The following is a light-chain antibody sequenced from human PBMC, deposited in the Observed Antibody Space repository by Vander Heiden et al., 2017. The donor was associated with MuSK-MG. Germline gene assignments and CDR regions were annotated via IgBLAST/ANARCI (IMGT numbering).Light chain of an antibody. CDR2: LAS. V-gene: IGKV2-28*01. Sequence: DIVVTQSPLSLSVTPGEPASISCNASQSLLRLSKEKHYLDWYLQKPGQSQQLLFYLASTLASGVPDRFSGSGSDTAFTLRISNVEAEDVGVYYCRRSLQTPWTFGQGTRVDIK. J-gene: IGKJ1*01. CDR3: RRSLQTPWT. CDR1: QSLLRLSKEKHY.